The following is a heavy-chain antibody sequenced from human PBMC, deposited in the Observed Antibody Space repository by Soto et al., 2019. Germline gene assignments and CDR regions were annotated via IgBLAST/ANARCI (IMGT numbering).Heavy chain of an antibody. CDR1: GGSFSGYY. CDR3: ARKRRLLLGVFDL. J-gene: IGHJ3*01. V-gene: IGHV4-34*01. CDR2: INHSGST. D-gene: IGHD2-21*02. Sequence: PSETLSLTCAVYGGSFSGYYWSWIRQPPGKGLEWIGEINHSGSTNYNPSLKSRVTISVDTSKNQFSLKLSSVTAADTAVYYCARKRRLLLGVFDLGGKGKMAT.